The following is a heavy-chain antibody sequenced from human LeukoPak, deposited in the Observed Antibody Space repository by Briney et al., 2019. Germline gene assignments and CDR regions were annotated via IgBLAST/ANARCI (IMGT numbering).Heavy chain of an antibody. CDR3: ASVIAVAALFDY. V-gene: IGHV3-53*01. CDR1: GFTVSNNY. J-gene: IGHJ4*02. CDR2: IYSGGST. D-gene: IGHD6-19*01. Sequence: GGSLRLSCAASGFTVSNNYMSWVRQAPGKGLEWVSVIYSGGSTYYADSVKGRFTISRDNAKNSLYLQMNSLRAEDTAVYYCASVIAVAALFDYWGQGTLVTVYS.